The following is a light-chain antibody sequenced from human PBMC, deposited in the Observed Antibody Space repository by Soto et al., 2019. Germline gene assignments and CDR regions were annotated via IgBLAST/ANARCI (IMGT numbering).Light chain of an antibody. V-gene: IGKV3-11*01. Sequence: EIVSTQSPATLSLSPGERATLSCRASQSVRSYLTWYQQKPGQAPRLLVYDASNRAAGIPARFSGSGSGTDFTLTISSLEPEDFAVYYCQHRSSWPLTFGGGTKVDIK. CDR3: QHRSSWPLT. CDR2: DAS. J-gene: IGKJ4*01. CDR1: QSVRSY.